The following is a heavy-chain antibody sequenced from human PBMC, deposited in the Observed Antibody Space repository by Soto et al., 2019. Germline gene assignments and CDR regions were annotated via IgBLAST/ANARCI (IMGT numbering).Heavy chain of an antibody. J-gene: IGHJ4*02. V-gene: IGHV5-51*01. CDR1: GYTFTNDN. CDR3: ARLAYCGTDCFFDY. CDR2: IFPPDSNA. D-gene: IGHD2-21*02. Sequence: GESLKISCHYSGYTFTNDNIAWVRQMPGKGLEWMGIIFPPDSNAQYSPSFRGQVTFSVDRSISTAYLHWASLKASDTAMHFCARLAYCGTDCFFDYWGQGTLVTVSS.